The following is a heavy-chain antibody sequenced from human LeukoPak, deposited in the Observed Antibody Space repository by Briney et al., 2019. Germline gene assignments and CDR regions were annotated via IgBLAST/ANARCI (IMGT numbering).Heavy chain of an antibody. V-gene: IGHV3-23*01. CDR1: GFTFSSYA. Sequence: GGSLRLSCAASGFTFSSYAMSWVRQAPGKGLEWVSAISGSGGSTYYADSVKGRFTISRDNSKNTLYLQMNSLRAEDTAVYYCAKDRQDYDSGGYFDYWGQGALVTVSS. J-gene: IGHJ4*02. D-gene: IGHD3-22*01. CDR2: ISGSGGST. CDR3: AKDRQDYDSGGYFDY.